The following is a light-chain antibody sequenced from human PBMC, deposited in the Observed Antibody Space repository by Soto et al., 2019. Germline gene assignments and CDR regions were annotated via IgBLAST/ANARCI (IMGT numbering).Light chain of an antibody. CDR2: EVT. CDR3: SSFASSITLL. J-gene: IGLJ3*02. V-gene: IGLV2-14*01. CDR1: SSDVGNYNY. Sequence: QAVLTQPASVSGSPGQSITISCTGTSSDVGNYNYISWYQQHPGKAPKLMIYEVTNRPSGVSSRFSGSKSGNTASLTISGLQAEDEADYYCSSFASSITLLFGGGTKVTVL.